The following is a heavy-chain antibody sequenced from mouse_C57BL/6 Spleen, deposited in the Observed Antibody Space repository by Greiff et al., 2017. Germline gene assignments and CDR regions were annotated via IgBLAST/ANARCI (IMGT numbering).Heavy chain of an antibody. J-gene: IGHJ2*01. Sequence: QVQLQQSGPELVKPGASVKISCKASGYAFSSSWMNWVKQRPGKGLDWIGRIYPGDGDTNYNGKFKGKATLTADKSSSTAYMQLSSLTSEDSAVYFCAYYSNYGYWGQGTTLTVSS. CDR2: IYPGDGDT. CDR1: GYAFSSSW. D-gene: IGHD2-5*01. V-gene: IGHV1-82*01. CDR3: AYYSNYGY.